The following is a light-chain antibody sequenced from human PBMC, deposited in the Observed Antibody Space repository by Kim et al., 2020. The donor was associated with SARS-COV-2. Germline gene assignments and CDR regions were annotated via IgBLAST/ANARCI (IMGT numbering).Light chain of an antibody. CDR2: GTS. CDR3: QQYGDSLT. Sequence: PGHEATRSCRASQSVISSYLAWYHQKPGQPPRLLIYGTSNRASGIPDRFSGSGSGTHFSLTINRLEPEDCGVYFCQQYGDSLTFGGGTKVDIK. V-gene: IGKV3-20*01. J-gene: IGKJ4*01. CDR1: QSVISSY.